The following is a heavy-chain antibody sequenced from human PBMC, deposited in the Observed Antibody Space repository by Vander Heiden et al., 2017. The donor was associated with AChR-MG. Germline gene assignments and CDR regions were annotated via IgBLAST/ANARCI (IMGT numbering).Heavy chain of an antibody. CDR2: IWYDGSNK. CDR1: GFTFSSYG. J-gene: IGHJ4*02. Sequence: QVQLVESGGGVVQPGRSLRLSCAASGFTFSSYGMHWVRQAPGKGLEWVAVIWYDGSNKYYADSVKGRFTISRDNSKNTLYLQMNSLRAEDTAVYYCARGLSGYYDSSGYPNYWGQGTLVTVSS. V-gene: IGHV3-33*01. CDR3: ARGLSGYYDSSGYPNY. D-gene: IGHD3-22*01.